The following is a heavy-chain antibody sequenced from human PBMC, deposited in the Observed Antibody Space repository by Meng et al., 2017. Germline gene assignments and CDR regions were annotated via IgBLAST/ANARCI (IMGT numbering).Heavy chain of an antibody. CDR3: ARPLIVGATNWNGFYYYYGMDV. CDR2: ISSSSSYI. CDR1: GFTFSSYS. Sequence: ETLSLTCAASGFTFSSYSMNWVRQAPGKGLEWVSSISSSSSYIYYADSVKGRFTISRDNAKNSLYLQMNSLRAEDTAVYYCARPLIVGATNWNGFYYYYGMDVWGQGTTVTVSS. D-gene: IGHD1-26*01. V-gene: IGHV3-21*01. J-gene: IGHJ6*02.